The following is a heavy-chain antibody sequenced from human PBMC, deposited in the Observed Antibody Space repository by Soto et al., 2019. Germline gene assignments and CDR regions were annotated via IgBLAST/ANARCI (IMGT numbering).Heavy chain of an antibody. Sequence: QVQLVESGGGVVQPGRSLRLSCAASGFTFSSYAMHWVRKAPGKGLEWVAVISYDGSNKYYADSVKGRFTISRDNSKNTLYLQMNSLRAEDTAVYYCARDLMGYCSGGSCQTGLWGQGTLVTVSS. D-gene: IGHD2-15*01. V-gene: IGHV3-30-3*01. J-gene: IGHJ4*02. CDR3: ARDLMGYCSGGSCQTGL. CDR2: ISYDGSNK. CDR1: GFTFSSYA.